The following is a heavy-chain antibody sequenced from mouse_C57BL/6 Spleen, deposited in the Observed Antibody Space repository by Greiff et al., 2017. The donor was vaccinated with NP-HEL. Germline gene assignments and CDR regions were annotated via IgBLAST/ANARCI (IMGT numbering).Heavy chain of an antibody. CDR1: GYTFTSYW. J-gene: IGHJ4*01. V-gene: IGHV1-50*01. CDR2: IDPSDSCT. Sequence: VQLQQPGAELVKPGASVKLSCKASGYTFTSYWMQWVKQRPGQGLEWIGEIDPSDSCTNYNQKFKGKATLTVDTSSSTAYMQLSSLTSEDSAVYYCARGGAQATVMDYWGQGTSVTVSS. CDR3: ARGGAQATVMDY. D-gene: IGHD3-2*02.